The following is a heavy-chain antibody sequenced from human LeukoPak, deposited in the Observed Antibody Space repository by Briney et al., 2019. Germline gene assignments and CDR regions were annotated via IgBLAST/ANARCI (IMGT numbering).Heavy chain of an antibody. V-gene: IGHV3-66*02. CDR3: ARDCGCSSTSCCDAFDI. CDR2: IYSGGST. D-gene: IGHD2-2*01. CDR1: GFTVSSNY. J-gene: IGHJ3*02. Sequence: GSLRLSCAASGFTVSSNYMSWVRQAPGKGLEWVSVIYSGGSTYYADSVKGRFTISRDNSKNTLYLQMNSLRAEDTGVYYCARDCGCSSTSCCDAFDIWGQGTMVTVSS.